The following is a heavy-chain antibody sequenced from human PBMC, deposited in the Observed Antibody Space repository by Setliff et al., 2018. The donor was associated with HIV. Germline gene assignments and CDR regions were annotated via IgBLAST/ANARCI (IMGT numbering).Heavy chain of an antibody. V-gene: IGHV3-74*03. Sequence: GGSLRLSCAASGFTFSSYWMPWVRQAPGKGLVWVSRINTDGSSATYADSVKGRFTNSRDNAKNTLYLQMDSLRAEDTAVYYCARGGANPSWFDSWGQGTLVTVSS. D-gene: IGHD3-16*01. J-gene: IGHJ5*01. CDR2: INTDGSSA. CDR1: GFTFSSYW. CDR3: ARGGANPSWFDS.